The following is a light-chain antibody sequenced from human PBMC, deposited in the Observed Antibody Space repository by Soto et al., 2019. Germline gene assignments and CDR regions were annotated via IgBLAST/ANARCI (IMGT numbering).Light chain of an antibody. Sequence: DIQMTQSPSTLSASVGERVTITCRASQSVSNWLAWYQQKPGKAPNVLIYDVSSLESGVPSRFSGSGSGTEFILTISSLQPDDFATYYCQQYDSYSRTFGQWTKVEMK. CDR1: QSVSNW. CDR3: QQYDSYSRT. J-gene: IGKJ1*01. CDR2: DVS. V-gene: IGKV1-5*01.